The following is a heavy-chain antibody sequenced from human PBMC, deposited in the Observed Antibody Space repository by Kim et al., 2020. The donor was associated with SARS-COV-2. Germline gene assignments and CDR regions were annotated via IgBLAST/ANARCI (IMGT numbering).Heavy chain of an antibody. CDR2: IYYSGST. J-gene: IGHJ4*02. V-gene: IGHV4-39*01. Sequence: SETLSLTCTVSGGSISSSSYYWGWIRHPPGKGLEWIGSIYYSGSTYYHPSLKSRVTISVETSKNQFSRKLSSATAADTAVYYCRRHSRIVVVPAAILAWGQGTLDTVSS. D-gene: IGHD2-2*01. CDR3: RRHSRIVVVPAAILA. CDR1: GGSISSSSYY.